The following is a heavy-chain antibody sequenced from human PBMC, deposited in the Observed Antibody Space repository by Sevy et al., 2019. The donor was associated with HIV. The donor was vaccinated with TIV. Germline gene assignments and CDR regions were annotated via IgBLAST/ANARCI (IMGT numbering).Heavy chain of an antibody. CDR3: ARRSSRAFDI. V-gene: IGHV3-21*01. Sequence: GGSLRLSCAASGFNFHIYTINWVRQAPGKGLEWVSSISSSSSYKFYADSVKGRFNISRDNAKNSLYLQMNSLRAEDTAVYYCARRSSRAFDIWGQGTMVTVSS. CDR1: GFNFHIYT. CDR2: ISSSSSYK. J-gene: IGHJ3*02.